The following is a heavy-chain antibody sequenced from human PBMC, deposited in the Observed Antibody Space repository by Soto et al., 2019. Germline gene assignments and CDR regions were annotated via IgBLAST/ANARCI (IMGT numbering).Heavy chain of an antibody. V-gene: IGHV1-2*02. CDR1: GYTFTGYY. CDR3: AKDVDIAATISYGMDV. Sequence: SVKVSSKSSGYTFTGYYMHWVLQATGQGLEWMGWINPNSGGTNYAQKFQGRVTMTRDTSISTAYMELSRLRSDDTAVYYCAKDVDIAATISYGMDVWGQGTTVTVSS. J-gene: IGHJ6*02. D-gene: IGHD5-12*01. CDR2: INPNSGGT.